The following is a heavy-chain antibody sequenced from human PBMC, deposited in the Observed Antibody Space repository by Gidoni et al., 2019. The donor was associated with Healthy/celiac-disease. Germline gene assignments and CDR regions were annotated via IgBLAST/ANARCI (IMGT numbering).Heavy chain of an antibody. CDR1: GFTFSSYA. Sequence: QVQLVESGGGVVQPGRSLRLSCAASGFTFSSYAMHWVRQAPGKGLEWVAVISYDGSNKYYADSVKGRFTISRDNSKNTLYLQMNSLRAEDTAVYYCARSGVITTLLDYWGQGTLVTVSS. J-gene: IGHJ4*02. V-gene: IGHV3-30-3*01. D-gene: IGHD3-22*01. CDR3: ARSGVITTLLDY. CDR2: ISYDGSNK.